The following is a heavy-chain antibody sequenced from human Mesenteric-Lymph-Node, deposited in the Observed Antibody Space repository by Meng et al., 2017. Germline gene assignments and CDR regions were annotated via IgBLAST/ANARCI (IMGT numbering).Heavy chain of an antibody. CDR3: ARARREHYYDSSGYYYDVAPSYCLDY. CDR2: ISSSSSYI. D-gene: IGHD3-22*01. J-gene: IGHJ4*02. Sequence: GESLKISCAASGFTFSSYSMNWVRQAPGKGLEWVSSISSSSSYIYYADSVKGRFTISRDNAKNSLYLQMNSLRAEDTAVYYCARARREHYYDSSGYYYDVAPSYCLDYWGQGTLVTVSS. V-gene: IGHV3-21*01. CDR1: GFTFSSYS.